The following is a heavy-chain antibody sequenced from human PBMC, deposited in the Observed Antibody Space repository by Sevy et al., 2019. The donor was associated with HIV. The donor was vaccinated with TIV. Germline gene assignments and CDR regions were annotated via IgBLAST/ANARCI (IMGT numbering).Heavy chain of an antibody. CDR1: GYTFTSYA. J-gene: IGHJ4*02. Sequence: ASVKVSCKASGYTFTSYAFHWVRQAPGQRLEWMGWINAGNGNTKYSEKFQGRVTITRDTSASTAYMELSSLRSEDTAVYYCARDYFGSGTFYNGNFFDYWGPGTLVTVSS. CDR2: INAGNGNT. CDR3: ARDYFGSGTFYNGNFFDY. V-gene: IGHV1-3*01. D-gene: IGHD3-10*01.